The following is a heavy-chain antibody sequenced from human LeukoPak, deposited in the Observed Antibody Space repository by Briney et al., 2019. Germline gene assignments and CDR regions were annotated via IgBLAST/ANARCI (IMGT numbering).Heavy chain of an antibody. V-gene: IGHV4-34*01. CDR3: ARGRIRRNGILLWLFYFDY. Sequence: SETLSLTCAVYGGSFSGDYWSWIRQPPGKGLEWIGEINHSGSTNYNPSLKSRVTISVDTSKNQFSLKLSSVTAADTAVYYCARGRIRRNGILLWLFYFDYWGQGTLVTVSS. CDR1: GGSFSGDY. J-gene: IGHJ4*02. CDR2: INHSGST. D-gene: IGHD5-18*01.